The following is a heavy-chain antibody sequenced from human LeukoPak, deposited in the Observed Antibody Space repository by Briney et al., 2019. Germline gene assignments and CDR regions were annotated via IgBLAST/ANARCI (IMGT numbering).Heavy chain of an antibody. Sequence: ASVKVSCKASGYTFTSYYMHWVRQAPGQGLEWMGIINPSGGSTSYAQKFQGRVTITADESTSTAYMELSSLRSEDTAVYYCARDGGWLQYGFDYWGQGTLVTVSS. CDR3: ARDGGWLQYGFDY. J-gene: IGHJ4*02. V-gene: IGHV1-46*01. D-gene: IGHD5-24*01. CDR2: INPSGGST. CDR1: GYTFTSYY.